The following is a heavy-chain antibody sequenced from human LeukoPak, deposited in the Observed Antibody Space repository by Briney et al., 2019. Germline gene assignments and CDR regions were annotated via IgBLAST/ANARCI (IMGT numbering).Heavy chain of an antibody. CDR3: ARDGDYGSGSYFRYYYYYYGMDV. J-gene: IGHJ6*02. V-gene: IGHV3-33*01. D-gene: IGHD3-10*01. Sequence: PGGSLRLSCAASGFTFSSYGMHWVRQAPGKGLEWVAVIWYDGSNKYYADSVKGRFTISRDNSKNTLYLQMNSLRAEDTAVYYCARDGDYGSGSYFRYYYYYYGMDVRGQGTTVTVSS. CDR1: GFTFSSYG. CDR2: IWYDGSNK.